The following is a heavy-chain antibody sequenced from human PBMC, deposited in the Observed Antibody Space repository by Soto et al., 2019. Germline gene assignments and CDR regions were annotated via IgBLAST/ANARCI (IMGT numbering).Heavy chain of an antibody. J-gene: IGHJ6*02. V-gene: IGHV3-33*01. D-gene: IGHD2-15*01. CDR3: ASDHLTRVAPHYGMDV. Sequence: QVQLVESGGGVVQPGRSLRLSCAASGFTFSSHGMHWVRQTPGKGLEWVAVIWYDGSNEYYADSLKGRFTISRDNSKNTLYVQINSRRAEDTAVYYCASDHLTRVAPHYGMDVLGHGTTVTVSS. CDR2: IWYDGSNE. CDR1: GFTFSSHG.